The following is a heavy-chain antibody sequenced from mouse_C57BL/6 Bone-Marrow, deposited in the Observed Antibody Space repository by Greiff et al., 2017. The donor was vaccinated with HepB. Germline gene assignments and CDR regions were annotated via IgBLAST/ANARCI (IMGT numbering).Heavy chain of an antibody. J-gene: IGHJ1*03. CDR3: ARVTTVWYFDV. Sequence: VMLVESGAELARPGASVKLSCEASGYTFTSYGISWVKQRTGQGLEWIGEIYPRSGNTYYNEKFKGKATLTADKSSSTAYMELRSLTSEDSAVYFCARVTTVWYFDVWGTGTTVTVSS. V-gene: IGHV1-81*01. CDR2: IYPRSGNT. CDR1: GYTFTSYG. D-gene: IGHD1-1*01.